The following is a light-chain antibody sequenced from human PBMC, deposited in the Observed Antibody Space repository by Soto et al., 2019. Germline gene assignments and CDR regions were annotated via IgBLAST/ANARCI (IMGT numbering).Light chain of an antibody. J-gene: IGKJ5*01. CDR1: QSVSSN. CDR2: GAS. V-gene: IGKV3-15*01. Sequence: EIVMTQSPATLSVSPGERATLSCRATQSVSSNLAWYQQKPGQAPRLLIYGASTRATGIPARFSGSRSGTEFTLLFSSLQSEDFAVYYCQQYNNWPPTFGQGTRLEIK. CDR3: QQYNNWPPT.